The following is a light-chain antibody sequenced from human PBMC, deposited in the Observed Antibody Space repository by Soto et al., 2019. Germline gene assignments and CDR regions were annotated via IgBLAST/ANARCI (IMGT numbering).Light chain of an antibody. CDR3: QQYNSYWKT. CDR1: QSISSW. Sequence: DIQMTQSPSTLSASVGDRVTITCRASQSISSWLAWYQQKPGKAPKLLIYDASSLESGVPSRFSGSGSGTEFTLTISSLQPDEFATYYCQQYNSYWKTFGQGTKVDIK. CDR2: DAS. V-gene: IGKV1-5*01. J-gene: IGKJ1*01.